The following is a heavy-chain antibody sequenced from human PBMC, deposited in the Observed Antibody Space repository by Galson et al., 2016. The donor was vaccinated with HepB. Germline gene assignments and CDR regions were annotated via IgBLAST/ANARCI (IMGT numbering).Heavy chain of an antibody. J-gene: IGHJ3*02. CDR1: GFTFSNYA. D-gene: IGHD3-10*01. CDR2: IWYNEMNK. V-gene: IGHV3-33*08. CDR3: TRDGFGGTNDAFDI. Sequence: SLRLSCAASGFTFSNYAMTWVRQAPGKGLEWVAVIWYNEMNKHYADSVKGRFTISKDDSKNTVYLEMNSLRDEDTAVYYCTRDGFGGTNDAFDIWGQGTFVAVSS.